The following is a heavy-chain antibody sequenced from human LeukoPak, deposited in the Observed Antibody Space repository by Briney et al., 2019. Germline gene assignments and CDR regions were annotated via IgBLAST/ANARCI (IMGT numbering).Heavy chain of an antibody. Sequence: SETLSLTCTVSGDSVSSDSYYWSWIRQPPGKGLEWIGYIYYSGSTNYNPSLKSRVTISVDTSKNQFSLKLSSVTAADTAVYYCAGSGRVATIDYWGQGTLVTVSS. J-gene: IGHJ4*02. CDR3: AGSGRVATIDY. CDR1: GDSVSSDSYY. D-gene: IGHD5-24*01. CDR2: IYYSGST. V-gene: IGHV4-61*01.